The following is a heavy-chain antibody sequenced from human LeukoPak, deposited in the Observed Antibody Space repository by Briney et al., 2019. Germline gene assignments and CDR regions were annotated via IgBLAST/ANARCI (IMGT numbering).Heavy chain of an antibody. D-gene: IGHD1/OR15-1a*01. CDR3: TAYRTGGYYYYGMDV. J-gene: IGHJ6*02. V-gene: IGHV3-15*01. CDR1: GFTFSSYA. Sequence: GGSLRLSCAASGFTFSSYAMHWVRQAPGKGLEWVGRIKSKTDGGTTDYAAPVKGRFTISRDDSKNTLYLQMNSLKTEDTAVYYCTAYRTGGYYYYGMDVWGQGTTVTVSS. CDR2: IKSKTDGGTT.